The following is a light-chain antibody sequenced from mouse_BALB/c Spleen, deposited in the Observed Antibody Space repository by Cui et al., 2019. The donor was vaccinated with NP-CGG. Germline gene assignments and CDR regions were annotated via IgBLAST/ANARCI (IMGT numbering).Light chain of an antibody. V-gene: IGLV1*01. Sequence: QAVVTQESALTTSPGETVTLTCRSSTGAVTTSNYANWVQEKPDHLFTGLIGGTNNRAPGVPARFSGSMIGDKAALTITGAQTEDEAMYFCALWYSNHWVFGGGTKPTVL. CDR2: GTN. CDR1: TGAVTTSNY. CDR3: ALWYSNHWV. J-gene: IGLJ1*01.